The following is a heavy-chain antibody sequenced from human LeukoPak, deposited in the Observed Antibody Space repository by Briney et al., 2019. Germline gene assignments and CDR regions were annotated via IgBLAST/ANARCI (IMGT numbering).Heavy chain of an antibody. Sequence: SQTLSLTCIVSGGSISSGDYYWSWIRQPPGKGPEWIGYIYYSGSTYHNPSLKSRVTISVDTSKNQFSLKVTSVTAADTAVYYCARVHSATSYDIFTGYYKTTSYFDYWGQGTLVTVSS. CDR3: ARVHSATSYDIFTGYYKTTSYFDY. J-gene: IGHJ4*02. D-gene: IGHD3-9*01. CDR2: IYYSGST. CDR1: GGSISSGDYY. V-gene: IGHV4-30-4*01.